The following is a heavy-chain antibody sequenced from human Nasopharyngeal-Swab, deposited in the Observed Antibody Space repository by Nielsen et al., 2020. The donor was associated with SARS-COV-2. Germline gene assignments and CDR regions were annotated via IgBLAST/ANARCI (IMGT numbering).Heavy chain of an antibody. D-gene: IGHD6-13*01. J-gene: IGHJ5*02. V-gene: IGHV5-51*01. CDR1: GYSFTSYW. Sequence: GESLKISCKGSGYSFTSYWIGWVRQMPGKGLEWMGIIYPVDSDTSYSPSFQGQFTISADKSISTAYLQWSSLKASDTAMYYCARTLESIAAAGMCGWFDPWGQGTLVTVSS. CDR2: IYPVDSDT. CDR3: ARTLESIAAAGMCGWFDP.